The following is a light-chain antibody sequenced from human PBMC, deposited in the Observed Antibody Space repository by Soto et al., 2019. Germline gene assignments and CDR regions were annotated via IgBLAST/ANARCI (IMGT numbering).Light chain of an antibody. CDR2: EVT. Sequence: QSALTQPASVSGSPGQSITISCTGTSSDVGGYNYASWYQQHPGKAPKLIIYEVTHRPSGVSSRFYGSRSGNTASLTISGLQAEDEADYYCKSRTTRNTLVFGGGTKVTVL. CDR3: KSRTTRNTLV. J-gene: IGLJ3*02. CDR1: SSDVGGYNY. V-gene: IGLV2-14*01.